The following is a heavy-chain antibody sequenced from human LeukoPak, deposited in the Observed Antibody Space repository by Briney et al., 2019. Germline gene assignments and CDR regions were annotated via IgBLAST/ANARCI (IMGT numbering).Heavy chain of an antibody. CDR2: IKQDGSAK. V-gene: IGHV3-7*01. Sequence: GGSLRPSCAASGFTFSNYWMSWVRQAPGKGLEWVANIKQDGSAKYYVDSVKGRFTISRDNAKNSLYLQMNSLRAEDTAVYYCASQYCSGGTCYPNWFDPWGQGTLVTVSS. CDR1: GFTFSNYW. CDR3: ASQYCSGGTCYPNWFDP. D-gene: IGHD2-15*01. J-gene: IGHJ5*02.